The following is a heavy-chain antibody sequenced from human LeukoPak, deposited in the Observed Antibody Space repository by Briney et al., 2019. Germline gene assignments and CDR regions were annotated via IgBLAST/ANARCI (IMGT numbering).Heavy chain of an antibody. Sequence: GGSLRLSCAASGFTFSDYYMTWVRQAPGKGLEWLSYISGNGGVIQYADSVKGRFTISRDNAKNLLYLQMDSLRVEDTAIYYCARDPRTVRIWGQGTLVTVSS. J-gene: IGHJ4*02. V-gene: IGHV3-11*04. CDR1: GFTFSDYY. D-gene: IGHD1-1*01. CDR3: ARDPRTVRI. CDR2: ISGNGGVI.